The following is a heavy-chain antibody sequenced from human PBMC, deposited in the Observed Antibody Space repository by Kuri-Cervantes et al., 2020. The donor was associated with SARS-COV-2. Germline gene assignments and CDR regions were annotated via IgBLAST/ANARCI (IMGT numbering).Heavy chain of an antibody. CDR1: GFTFSSYG. V-gene: IGHV3-30*02. Sequence: GGSLRLPCAASGFTFSSYGMHWVRQAPGKGLGWVAFIRYDGSNKYYAVSVKGRFTISRDNSKNTLYLEMDSLTADDTAIYYCAKDPFGSSSAEYFQYWGPGTLVTVSS. CDR3: AKDPFGSSSAEYFQY. D-gene: IGHD6-6*01. CDR2: IRYDGSNK. J-gene: IGHJ1*01.